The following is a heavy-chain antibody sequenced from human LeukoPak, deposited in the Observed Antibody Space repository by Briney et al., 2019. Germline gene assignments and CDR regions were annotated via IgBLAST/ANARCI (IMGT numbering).Heavy chain of an antibody. CDR3: ARVGTTHDAFDI. V-gene: IGHV1-8*01. Sequence: EGSVKVSCKASGYTFTSYDINWVRQATGQGLEWMGWMNPNSGNTGYAQKFQGRVTMTRNTSISTAYMELSSLRSEDTAVYYCARVGTTHDAFDIWGQGTMVTVSS. D-gene: IGHD1-7*01. CDR2: MNPNSGNT. CDR1: GYTFTSYD. J-gene: IGHJ3*02.